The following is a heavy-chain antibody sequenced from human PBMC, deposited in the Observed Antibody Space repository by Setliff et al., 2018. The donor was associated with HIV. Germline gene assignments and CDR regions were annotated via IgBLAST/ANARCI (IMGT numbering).Heavy chain of an antibody. V-gene: IGHV4-4*07. J-gene: IGHJ3*01. D-gene: IGHD1-1*01. Sequence: SETLSLTCTVSGGSITSFYWNWIRQPAGRGLEWIGRIYTSGSTNYSPSLKSRVSMSLDTSRNQLSLRLTSVTAADTAVYFCAITTILQESLDLWGQGTMVTVSS. CDR2: IYTSGST. CDR3: AITTILQESLDL. CDR1: GGSITSFY.